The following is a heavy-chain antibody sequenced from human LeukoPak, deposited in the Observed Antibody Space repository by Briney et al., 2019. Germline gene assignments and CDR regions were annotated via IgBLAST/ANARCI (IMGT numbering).Heavy chain of an antibody. J-gene: IGHJ4*02. Sequence: GGSLRLSCRTPLFAPGISTMGWVRQAPGKGLEYLAHIKEDGSEIFYVDSVKGRFTISRDNAKNSLFLQMNSLGAEDTAIYYCPRTYTYARCWGQGALVTVSS. CDR1: LFAPGIST. CDR3: PRTYTYARC. V-gene: IGHV3-7*01. CDR2: IKEDGSEI. D-gene: IGHD5-18*01.